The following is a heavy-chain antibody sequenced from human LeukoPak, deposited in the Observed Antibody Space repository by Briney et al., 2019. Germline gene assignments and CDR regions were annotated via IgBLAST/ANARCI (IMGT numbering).Heavy chain of an antibody. D-gene: IGHD3-9*01. V-gene: IGHV1-18*04. CDR1: GYTFTGYY. Sequence: ASVKVSCKASGYTFTGYYMHWVRQAPGQGLEWMGWISAYNGNTNYAQKLQGRVTMTTDTSTSTAYMELRSLRSDDTAVYYCARGLRLRYFDWLPEIEWYFDLWGRGTLVTVSS. J-gene: IGHJ2*01. CDR2: ISAYNGNT. CDR3: ARGLRLRYFDWLPEIEWYFDL.